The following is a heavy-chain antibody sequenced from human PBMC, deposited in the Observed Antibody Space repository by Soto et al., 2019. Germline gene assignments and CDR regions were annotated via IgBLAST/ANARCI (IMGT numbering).Heavy chain of an antibody. CDR1: GFTFSSYE. CDR2: ISSSGSTI. Sequence: GGSLRLSCAASGFTFSSYEMNWVRQAPGKGLEWVSYISSSGSTIYYADSVKGRFTISRDNAKNSLYLQMNSLRAEDTAVYYCAKMIVVVITRYFDYWGQGTLVTVSS. V-gene: IGHV3-48*03. CDR3: AKMIVVVITRYFDY. D-gene: IGHD3-22*01. J-gene: IGHJ4*02.